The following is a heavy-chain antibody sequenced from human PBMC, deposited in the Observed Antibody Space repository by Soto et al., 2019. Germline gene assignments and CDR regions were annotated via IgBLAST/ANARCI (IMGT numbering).Heavy chain of an antibody. CDR3: ARDRTYSYGYRLGGMDV. CDR1: GFTFSSYE. J-gene: IGHJ6*02. Sequence: LRLSCAASGFTFSSYEMNWVRQAPGKGLEWVSYISSSGSTIYYADSVKGRFTISRDNAKNSLYLQMNSLRAEDTAVYYCARDRTYSYGYRLGGMDVWGQGTTVTAP. V-gene: IGHV3-48*03. CDR2: ISSSGSTI. D-gene: IGHD5-18*01.